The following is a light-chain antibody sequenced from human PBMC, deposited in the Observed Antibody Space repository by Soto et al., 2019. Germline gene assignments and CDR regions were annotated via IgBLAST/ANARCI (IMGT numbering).Light chain of an antibody. CDR1: QGISSY. J-gene: IGKJ1*01. CDR3: QKYYSAPDT. V-gene: IGKV1-27*01. Sequence: DIQMTQSPSSLSASVGARVTITCRASQGISSYLAWYQQKPGKVPKVLIYAASTLHSGVPSRFSGSGSGTEFTLTISNVQPEDVATYYCQKYYSAPDTLGQGTTLDIK. CDR2: AAS.